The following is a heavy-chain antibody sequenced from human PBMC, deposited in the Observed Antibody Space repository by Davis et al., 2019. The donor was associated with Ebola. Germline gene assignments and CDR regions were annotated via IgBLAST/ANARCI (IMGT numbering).Heavy chain of an antibody. Sequence: MPSETLSLTCTVSGGSISSSSYYWGWIRQPPGKGLEWIGSIYYSGSTYYNPSLKSRVTISVDTSKNQFSLKLSSVTAADTAVYYCARLGYCTNGVCFRGLDYWGQGTLVTVSS. CDR2: IYYSGST. CDR3: ARLGYCTNGVCFRGLDY. CDR1: GGSISSSSYY. V-gene: IGHV4-39*01. D-gene: IGHD2-8*01. J-gene: IGHJ4*02.